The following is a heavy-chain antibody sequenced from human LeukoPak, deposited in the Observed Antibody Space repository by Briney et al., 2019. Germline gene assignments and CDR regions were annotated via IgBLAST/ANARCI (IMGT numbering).Heavy chain of an antibody. J-gene: IGHJ4*02. D-gene: IGHD6-13*01. CDR2: INQDGSKK. CDR3: ARDRYSSSWFTVDY. V-gene: IGHV3-7*01. CDR1: GLPFSSYW. Sequence: GGSLRLSCAASGLPFSSYWMTWVRQAPGKGLEWVANINQDGSKKYYVDSVKGRFTISRDNAKNSLYLQMNSLRAEDTAVYYCARDRYSSSWFTVDYWGQGTLVTVSS.